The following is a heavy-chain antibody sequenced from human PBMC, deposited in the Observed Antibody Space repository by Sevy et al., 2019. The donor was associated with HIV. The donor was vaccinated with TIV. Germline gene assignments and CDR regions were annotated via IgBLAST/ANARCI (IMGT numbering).Heavy chain of an antibody. D-gene: IGHD2-21*02. CDR3: AKHCNCGGDCYWSRFDY. CDR1: GFTFSSYA. Sequence: GGCLRLSCAASGFTFSSYAMSWVRQAPGKGLEWVSAISGSGGSTYYADSVKGRFTFSRDNSKNTLYLQMNSLRAEDTAVYYCAKHCNCGGDCYWSRFDYWGQGTLVTVSS. J-gene: IGHJ4*02. CDR2: ISGSGGST. V-gene: IGHV3-23*01.